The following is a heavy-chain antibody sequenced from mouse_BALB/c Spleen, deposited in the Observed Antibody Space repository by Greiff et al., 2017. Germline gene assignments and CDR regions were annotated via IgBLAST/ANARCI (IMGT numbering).Heavy chain of an antibody. Sequence: EVQVVESGPSLVKPSQTLSLTCSVTGDSITSGYWNWIRKFPGNKLEYMGYISYSGSTYYNPSLKSRISITRDTSKNQYYLQLNSVTTEDTATYYGARGMGKLYAMDYWGQGTSVTVSS. CDR1: GDSITSGY. CDR2: ISYSGST. J-gene: IGHJ4*01. D-gene: IGHD2-3*01. CDR3: ARGMGKLYAMDY. V-gene: IGHV3-8*02.